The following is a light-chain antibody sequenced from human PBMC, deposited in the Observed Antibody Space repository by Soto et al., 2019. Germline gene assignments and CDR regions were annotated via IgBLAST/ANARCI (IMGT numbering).Light chain of an antibody. Sequence: DIQMTQSPSTLSASVGDRVTITCRASQSISNWLAWYQQKPGKAPKLLIYKASSLESGVPSRFSGSGSGTEFTLTISSRQPDDFATYYCQQSWTFGQGTKVEIK. CDR2: KAS. CDR1: QSISNW. CDR3: QQSWT. J-gene: IGKJ1*01. V-gene: IGKV1-5*03.